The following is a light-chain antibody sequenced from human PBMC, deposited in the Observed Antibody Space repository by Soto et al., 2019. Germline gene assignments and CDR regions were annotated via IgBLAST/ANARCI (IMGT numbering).Light chain of an antibody. J-gene: IGKJ1*01. CDR2: GAF. CDR1: QSISSN. Sequence: EIVMTQSPATLSVSPGERATLSCRASQSISSNLAWYQQKPGQGPRLLIYGAFTRATGIPARFTGSGSGTEFTFTISSLQSEDFAVYYCQQYNNWLTWTFGQGTKVEIK. CDR3: QQYNNWLTWT. V-gene: IGKV3-15*01.